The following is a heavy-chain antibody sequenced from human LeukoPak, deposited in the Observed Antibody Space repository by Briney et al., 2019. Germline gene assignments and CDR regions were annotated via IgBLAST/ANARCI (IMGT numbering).Heavy chain of an antibody. V-gene: IGHV4-59*01. CDR3: ARDRRDSSGWYVDY. D-gene: IGHD6-19*01. CDR2: IYYSGST. Sequence: SSETLSLTCTVSGGSISSYYWSWIRQPPGKGLEWIGYIYYSGSTNYNPSLKSRVTISVDTSKNQFSLKLSSVTAADTAVYYCARDRRDSSGWYVDYWGQGTLVTVSS. J-gene: IGHJ4*02. CDR1: GGSISSYY.